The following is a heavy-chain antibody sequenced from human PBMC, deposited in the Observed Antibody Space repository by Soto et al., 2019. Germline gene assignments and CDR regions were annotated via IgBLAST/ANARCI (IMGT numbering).Heavy chain of an antibody. CDR3: ARGRVVVPAAVMFNCLDP. CDR1: GGSVSNKTYY. J-gene: IGHJ5*02. V-gene: IGHV4-61*01. CDR2: VYYSGTT. D-gene: IGHD2-2*01. Sequence: SETLSLTCSVSGGSVSNKTYYWSWIRQPPGKRLEWIGYVYYSGTTNYNPSLKSRVTISVDLSKNQFSLKMSSVTAADTAVYYCARGRVVVPAAVMFNCLDPWGQGALVTV.